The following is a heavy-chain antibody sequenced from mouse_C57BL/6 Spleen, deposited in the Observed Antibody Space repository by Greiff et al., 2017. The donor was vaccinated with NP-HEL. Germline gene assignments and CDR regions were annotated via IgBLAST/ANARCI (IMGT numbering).Heavy chain of an antibody. CDR2: INPNNGGT. V-gene: IGHV1-26*01. D-gene: IGHD1-1*01. J-gene: IGHJ2*01. CDR3: ARSGTTVVAPDY. CDR1: GYTFTDYY. Sequence: VQLQQSGPELVKPGASVKISCKASGYTFTDYYMNWVKQSHGKSLEWIGDINPNNGGTSYNQKFKGKATLTVDKSSSTAYMELRSLTSEDSAVYYCARSGTTVVAPDYWGQGTTLTVSS.